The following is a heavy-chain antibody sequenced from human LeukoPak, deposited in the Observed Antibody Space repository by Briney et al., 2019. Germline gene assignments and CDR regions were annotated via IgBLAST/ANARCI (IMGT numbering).Heavy chain of an antibody. Sequence: GGSLRLSCAASGFTFSDYYMSWIRQAPGKGLEWVSYISSSGRITYYAESVKGRFTISRDNAKNSLYLQMNSLRAEDMAVYYCARAYYGRTTYTAYHFDDWGQGTLVTVSS. D-gene: IGHD3-10*01. J-gene: IGHJ4*02. CDR1: GFTFSDYY. V-gene: IGHV3-11*01. CDR3: ARAYYGRTTYTAYHFDD. CDR2: ISSSGRIT.